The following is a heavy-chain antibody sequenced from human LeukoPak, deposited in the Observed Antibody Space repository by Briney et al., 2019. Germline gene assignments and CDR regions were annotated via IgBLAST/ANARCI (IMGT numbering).Heavy chain of an antibody. J-gene: IGHJ4*02. CDR3: AKDLGGSATTV. D-gene: IGHD2-2*01. V-gene: IGHV3-9*01. Sequence: GGSLRLSCAASGFTFEDHVMHWVRQAPGKGLEWVSSISWSGDRMGYADAVKGRFTISRDNAKNSLFLQMNSLRVEDSALYYCAKDLGGSATTVWGQGTLVTVSS. CDR2: ISWSGDRM. CDR1: GFTFEDHV.